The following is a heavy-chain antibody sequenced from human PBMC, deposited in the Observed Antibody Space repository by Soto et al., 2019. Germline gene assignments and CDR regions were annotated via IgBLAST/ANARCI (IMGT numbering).Heavy chain of an antibody. J-gene: IGHJ6*02. CDR2: IYYSGST. D-gene: IGHD6-13*01. V-gene: IGHV4-30-4*01. Sequence: SETLSLTCTVSGGSISSGDYCWSWIRQPPEKGLEWIGYIYYSGSTYYNPSLKSRVTISVDTSKNQFSLKLSSVTAADTAVYYCAREYPIAPSSGGMDVWGQGTTVTVSS. CDR1: GGSISSGDYC. CDR3: AREYPIAPSSGGMDV.